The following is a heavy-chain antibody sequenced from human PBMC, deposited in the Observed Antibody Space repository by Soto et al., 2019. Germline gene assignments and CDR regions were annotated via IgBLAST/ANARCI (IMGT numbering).Heavy chain of an antibody. J-gene: IGHJ4*02. V-gene: IGHV3-23*01. CDR3: AKDLVRFGELLYPPLTDY. D-gene: IGHD3-10*01. CDR1: GFTVSSNY. CDR2: ISGSGGST. Sequence: GGSLRLSCAASGFTVSSNYMSWVRQAPGKGLEWVSAISGSGGSTYYADSVKGRFTISRDNSKNTLYLQMNSLRAEDTAVYYCAKDLVRFGELLYPPLTDYWGQGTLVTVSS.